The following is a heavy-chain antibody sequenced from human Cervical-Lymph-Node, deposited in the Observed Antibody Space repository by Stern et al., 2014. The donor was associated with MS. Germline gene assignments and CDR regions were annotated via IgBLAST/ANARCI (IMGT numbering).Heavy chain of an antibody. CDR1: GGTFSSYA. V-gene: IGHV1-69*14. D-gene: IGHD6-19*01. Sequence: VQLVQSGAEVKKPGSSVKVSCKASGGTFSSYAISWVRQAPGQGLEWMGGIIPIFGIANYAQKFQGRVTITADKSTSTAYMELSSLRSEDTAVYYCARATWAPVAGRGGYFDYWGQGTLVTVSS. CDR3: ARATWAPVAGRGGYFDY. CDR2: IIPIFGIA. J-gene: IGHJ4*02.